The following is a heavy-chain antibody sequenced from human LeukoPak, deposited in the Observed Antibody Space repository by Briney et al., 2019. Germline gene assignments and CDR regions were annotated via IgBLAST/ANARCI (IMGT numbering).Heavy chain of an antibody. CDR1: GFPFSSYC. CDR2: INSDGSST. V-gene: IGHV3-74*01. D-gene: IGHD3-22*01. Sequence: GGSLRLSCAASGFPFSSYCMQWVRQAPGKGRVWVSRINSDGSSTSYPDSGKGRFTISRDNAKNTLYLQMNSLRAEDTAVYYCGRVTYYYDSSGYPHDYWGQRTLVTVSS. CDR3: GRVTYYYDSSGYPHDY. J-gene: IGHJ4*02.